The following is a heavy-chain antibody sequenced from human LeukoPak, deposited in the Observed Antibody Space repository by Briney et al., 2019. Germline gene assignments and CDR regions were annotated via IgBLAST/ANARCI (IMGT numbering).Heavy chain of an antibody. Sequence: GGSLRLSCAASGFTFTTYGMHWVRQAPGKGLEWVAFIRYDGSNKYYSDSVKGRFTISKDISKNTLYLQMNSLRGEDTAVYYCAKLRDYGDYGGFDPWGQGTRVTVSS. CDR3: AKLRDYGDYGGFDP. J-gene: IGHJ5*02. D-gene: IGHD4-17*01. V-gene: IGHV3-30*02. CDR2: IRYDGSNK. CDR1: GFTFTTYG.